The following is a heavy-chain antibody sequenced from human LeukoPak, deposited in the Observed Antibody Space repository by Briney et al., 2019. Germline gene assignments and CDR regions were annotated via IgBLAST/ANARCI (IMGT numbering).Heavy chain of an antibody. CDR2: ISSSSSTM. D-gene: IGHD4/OR15-4a*01. CDR3: ARHILTSGFDY. J-gene: IGHJ4*02. V-gene: IGHV3-48*01. CDR1: GFTFSSYS. Sequence: GGSLRLSCAASGFTFSSYSMNWVRQAPGRGLEWVSYISSSSSTMYYADSVKGRFTISRDNAKNSLYLQMNSLRAEDTAVYYCARHILTSGFDYWGQGTLVTVSS.